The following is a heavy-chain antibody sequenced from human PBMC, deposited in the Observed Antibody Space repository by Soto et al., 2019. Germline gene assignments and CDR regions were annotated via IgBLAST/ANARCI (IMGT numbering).Heavy chain of an antibody. V-gene: IGHV3-21*01. J-gene: IGHJ4*02. D-gene: IGHD3-3*01. Sequence: PGGSLRLSCAASGLTFSSYSMNWVRQAPGKGLEWVSSISSSSSYIYYADSVKGRFTISRDNAKNSLYLQMNSLRAEDTAVYYCAREQVYDFWSGYYDYWGQGTLVTVSS. CDR2: ISSSSSYI. CDR3: AREQVYDFWSGYYDY. CDR1: GLTFSSYS.